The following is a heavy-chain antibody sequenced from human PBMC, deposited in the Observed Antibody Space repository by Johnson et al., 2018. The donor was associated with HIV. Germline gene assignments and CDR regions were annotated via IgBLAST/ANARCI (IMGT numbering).Heavy chain of an antibody. J-gene: IGHJ3*02. CDR3: APLGDAFDI. D-gene: IGHD7-27*01. V-gene: IGHV3-9*01. CDR2: ISWNSGSI. Sequence: QLVESGGGVVQPGRSLRLSCAASGFTFDDYAMHWVRQAPGKGLEWVSGISWNSGSIGYADSVKGRFTISRDNSKNTLYLQMNSLRAEDTAVYYCAPLGDAFDIWGQGTMVTVSS. CDR1: GFTFDDYA.